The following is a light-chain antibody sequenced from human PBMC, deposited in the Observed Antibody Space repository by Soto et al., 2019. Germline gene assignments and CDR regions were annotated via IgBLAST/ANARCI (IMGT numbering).Light chain of an antibody. CDR1: QGIGDE. V-gene: IGKV1-6*01. CDR2: ASS. CDR3: LQDDSYPRT. J-gene: IGKJ1*01. Sequence: AIQMTQSPSSLSSSVGDTVRITCRASQGIGDELGWYQQKPGKAPKALIYASSRLQRGGPSRFSGSGSGTDFTLTISRLQPEDVSTYYCLQDDSYPRTLGKGNKVQIQ.